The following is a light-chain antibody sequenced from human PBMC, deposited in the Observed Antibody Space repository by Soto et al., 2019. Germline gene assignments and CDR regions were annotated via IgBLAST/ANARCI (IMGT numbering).Light chain of an antibody. J-gene: IGKJ2*01. CDR3: QQSHSAPYS. Sequence: DIQMTQSPSSLSASGGYRVTITCXGGQYIGRYLNWYQQKPGKAPKLLIYAASSLHSGVPSRFSGSGSGTDFTLTISSVQPEDSATYYCQQSHSAPYSFGQGNK. CDR2: AAS. V-gene: IGKV1-39*01. CDR1: QYIGRY.